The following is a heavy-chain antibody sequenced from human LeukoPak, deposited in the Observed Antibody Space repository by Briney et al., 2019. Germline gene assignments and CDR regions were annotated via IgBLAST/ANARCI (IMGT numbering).Heavy chain of an antibody. CDR3: ASHYDSSGYFY. Sequence: SETLSLTCAVYGGSFSGFYWSWIRQPPGKGLEWIGEINHSGSTNDNPSLKSRVTISVDTSKNQFSLKLSSVTAADTAVFYCASHYDSSGYFYWGQGTLVTVSS. V-gene: IGHV4-34*01. D-gene: IGHD3-22*01. CDR2: INHSGST. J-gene: IGHJ4*02. CDR1: GGSFSGFY.